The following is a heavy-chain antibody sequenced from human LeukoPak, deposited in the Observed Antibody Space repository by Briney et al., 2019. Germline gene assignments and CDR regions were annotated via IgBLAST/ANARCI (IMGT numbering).Heavy chain of an antibody. D-gene: IGHD5-12*01. Sequence: SETLSLTCTVSGGSISSYCWSWIRQPPGKGLEWIGYIYYSGSTNYNPSLKSRVTISVDTSKNQFSLKLSSVTAADTAVYYCARAPALYSSYEYWGQGTLVTVSS. V-gene: IGHV4-59*01. J-gene: IGHJ4*02. CDR3: ARAPALYSSYEY. CDR2: IYYSGST. CDR1: GGSISSYC.